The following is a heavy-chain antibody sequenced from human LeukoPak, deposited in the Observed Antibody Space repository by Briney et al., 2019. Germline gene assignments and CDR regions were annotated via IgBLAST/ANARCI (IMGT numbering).Heavy chain of an antibody. J-gene: IGHJ1*01. CDR3: AKDINSHWDSSPS. Sequence: GGSLRLSCAASGFTFSSYEMNWVRQAPGKGLEWVSSISSTSSSYIYYADSVKGRFTISRDNAKNSLYLQMNSLRAEDTALYYCAKDINSHWDSSPSWGQGTLVTVSS. CDR1: GFTFSSYE. CDR2: ISSTSSSYI. V-gene: IGHV3-21*04. D-gene: IGHD3-22*01.